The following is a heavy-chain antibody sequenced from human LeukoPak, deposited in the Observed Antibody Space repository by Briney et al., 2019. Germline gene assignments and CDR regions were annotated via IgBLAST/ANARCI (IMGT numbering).Heavy chain of an antibody. CDR1: GGSISSGGYH. V-gene: IGHV4-31*03. Sequence: SQTLSLTCTVSGGSISSGGYHWSWIRQHPGKGLEWIGEINHSGSTNYNPSLKSRVTISVDTSKNQFSLKLSSVTAADTAVYYCARREGRGVYYFDYWGQGTLVTVSS. D-gene: IGHD2-8*01. CDR2: INHSGST. J-gene: IGHJ4*02. CDR3: ARREGRGVYYFDY.